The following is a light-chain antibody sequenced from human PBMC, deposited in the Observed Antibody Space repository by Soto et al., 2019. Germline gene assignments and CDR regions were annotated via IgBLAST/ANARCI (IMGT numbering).Light chain of an antibody. J-gene: IGLJ1*01. CDR3: SSYTSSSTLI. Sequence: QSALTQAASVSGSAGQSITISCTGTSSDVGGYNYVSWYQQHPGKAPKLMIYDVSNRPSGVSNRFSGSKSGNTASLTISGLQAEDEADYYCSSYTSSSTLIFGTGTKVTVL. V-gene: IGLV2-14*01. CDR2: DVS. CDR1: SSDVGGYNY.